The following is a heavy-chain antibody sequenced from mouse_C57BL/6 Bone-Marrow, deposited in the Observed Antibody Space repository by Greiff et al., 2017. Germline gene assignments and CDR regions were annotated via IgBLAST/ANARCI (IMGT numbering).Heavy chain of an antibody. Sequence: QVQIQQSGSELRSPGSSVKLSCKDFDSEVFPIAYMSWVRQKPGHGFEWIGGILPSIGRTIYGEKFEDKATLDADTLSNTAYLELNSLTSDDAAIYYWARRESYYYGSSYDFDVWGTGTTVTVSS. J-gene: IGHJ1*03. CDR2: ILPSIGRT. V-gene: IGHV15-2*01. CDR3: ARRESYYYGSSYDFDV. CDR1: DSEVFPIAY. D-gene: IGHD1-1*01.